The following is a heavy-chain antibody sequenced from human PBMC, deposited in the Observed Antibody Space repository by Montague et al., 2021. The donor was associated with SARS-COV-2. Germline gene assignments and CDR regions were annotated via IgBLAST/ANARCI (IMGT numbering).Heavy chain of an antibody. V-gene: IGHV4-4*07. Sequence: SDPLSLPCPVSGGSISGYYWSWFRQSAGKGLEWIGRIYNSGSTSYNPSLKSRVTMSVDTSKNQFSLKLSSVTAADTAVYYCVRDQGRSNWNYPDYWGQGTLVTVSS. CDR2: IYNSGST. D-gene: IGHD1-20*01. J-gene: IGHJ4*02. CDR1: GGSISGYY. CDR3: VRDQGRSNWNYPDY.